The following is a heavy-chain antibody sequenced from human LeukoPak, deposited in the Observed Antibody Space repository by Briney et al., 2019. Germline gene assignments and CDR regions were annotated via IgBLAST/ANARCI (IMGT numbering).Heavy chain of an antibody. CDR3: AKGPRGAAGYYYYYMDV. CDR2: ISSSSSYI. V-gene: IGHV3-21*04. CDR1: GFTFDDYG. D-gene: IGHD6-13*01. J-gene: IGHJ6*03. Sequence: GGSLRLSCAASGFTFDDYGMSWVRQAPGKGLEWVSSISSSSSYIYYADSVKGRFTISRDNSKNTLYLQMNSLRAEDTAVYYCAKGPRGAAGYYYYYMDVWGKGTTVTVSS.